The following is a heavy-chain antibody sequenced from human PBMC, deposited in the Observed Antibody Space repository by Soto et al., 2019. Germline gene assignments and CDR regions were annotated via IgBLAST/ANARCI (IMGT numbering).Heavy chain of an antibody. CDR1: GDSVSSNSAA. CDR2: TYYRSKWYN. CDR3: AREKGVLWFGEYYGMDV. D-gene: IGHD3-10*01. V-gene: IGHV6-1*01. J-gene: IGHJ6*02. Sequence: SQTLSLTCVISGDSVSSNSAAWNWIRQSPSRGLEWLGRTYYRSKWYNDYAVSVKSRITINPDTSKNQFSLQLNSVTPEDTAVYYCAREKGVLWFGEYYGMDVWGQGTTVTGS.